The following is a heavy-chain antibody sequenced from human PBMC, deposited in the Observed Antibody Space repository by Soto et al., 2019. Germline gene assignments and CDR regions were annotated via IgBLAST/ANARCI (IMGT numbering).Heavy chain of an antibody. J-gene: IGHJ4*02. CDR3: AKGHLRGDILTSGDY. V-gene: IGHV3-30*18. CDR2: ISYDGSNK. D-gene: IGHD3-9*01. CDR1: GFTFSSYG. Sequence: QVQLVESGGGVVQPGRSLRLSCAASGFTFSSYGMHWVRQAPGKGLEWVAVISYDGSNKYYADSVKGRFTISRDNSKNTLYLQMNRLRAEDTAVYYCAKGHLRGDILTSGDYWGQGTLVTVSS.